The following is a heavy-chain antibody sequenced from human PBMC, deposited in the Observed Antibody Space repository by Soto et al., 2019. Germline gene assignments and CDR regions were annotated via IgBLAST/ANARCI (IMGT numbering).Heavy chain of an antibody. V-gene: IGHV3-21*01. CDR2: ISSTTNYI. CDR3: AKKTEERTTNFDY. CDR1: GFTFTGYS. J-gene: IGHJ4*02. Sequence: GGSLRLSCAASGFTFTGYSMNWVRQAPGKGLEWVSSISSTTNYIYYADSMKGRFSVYRDNAKNSVYLEIMSLSAADTDVYYCAKKTEERTTNFDYWGQGTLVTVSS. D-gene: IGHD1-1*01.